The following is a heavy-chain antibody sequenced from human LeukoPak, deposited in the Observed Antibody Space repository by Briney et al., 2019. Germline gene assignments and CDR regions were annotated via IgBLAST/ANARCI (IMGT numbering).Heavy chain of an antibody. CDR3: AKDLVTGSLDY. V-gene: IGHV3-30*18. CDR1: GFTFSSYG. CDR2: ISYDGSNK. Sequence: GRSLRLSCAASGFTFSSYGMHWVRQAPGKGLEWVAVISYDGSNKYYADSVKGRFTISRDNSKNTLYLQMNSLRAEDTAVYYCAKDLVTGSLDYWGLGTLVTVSS. J-gene: IGHJ4*02. D-gene: IGHD3-10*01.